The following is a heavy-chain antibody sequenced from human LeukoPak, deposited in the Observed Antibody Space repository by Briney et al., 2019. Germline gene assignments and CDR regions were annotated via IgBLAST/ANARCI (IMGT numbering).Heavy chain of an antibody. CDR2: INSGGSRT. Sequence: AGGSLRLSCAASGFTFSNYWMHWVRQAPGKRLVWVSRINSGGSRTNYADSVKGRFTISRDNSKNTLYLQMNSLRAEDTAVYYCAKGGRSSGWYGAYWGQGTLVTVSS. J-gene: IGHJ4*02. CDR1: GFTFSNYW. V-gene: IGHV3-74*01. CDR3: AKGGRSSGWYGAY. D-gene: IGHD6-19*01.